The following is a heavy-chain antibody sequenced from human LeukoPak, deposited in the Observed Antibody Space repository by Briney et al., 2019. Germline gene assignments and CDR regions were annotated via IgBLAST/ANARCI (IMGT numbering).Heavy chain of an antibody. Sequence: GGSLRLSCAASGFTFSGSAMHWVRQASGKGLEWVGRIRSKANSYATAYAASVKGRFTISRDDSKNTAYLQMNSLETEDTAVYYCTRQGSSGWPDYWGQGTLVTVSS. J-gene: IGHJ4*02. CDR1: GFTFSGSA. V-gene: IGHV3-73*01. CDR3: TRQGSSGWPDY. CDR2: IRSKANSYAT. D-gene: IGHD6-19*01.